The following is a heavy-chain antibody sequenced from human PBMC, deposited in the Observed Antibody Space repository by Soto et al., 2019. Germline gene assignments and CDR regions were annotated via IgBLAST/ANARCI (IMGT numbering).Heavy chain of an antibody. J-gene: IGHJ3*02. V-gene: IGHV1-8*01. D-gene: IGHD3-10*01. CDR2: MNPNSGNT. CDR3: ARVKVTMVRAQRAFDI. CDR1: GYTFTSYD. Sequence: GASVKVSCKASGYTFTSYDINWVRQATGQGLEWMGWMNPNSGNTGYAQKFQGRVTMTRNTSISTAYMELSSLRSEDTAVYYCARVKVTMVRAQRAFDIWGEGXMVTV.